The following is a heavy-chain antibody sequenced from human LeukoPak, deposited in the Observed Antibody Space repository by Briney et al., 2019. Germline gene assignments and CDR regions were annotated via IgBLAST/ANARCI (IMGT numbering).Heavy chain of an antibody. CDR1: GGSISSYF. CDR2: IYYSGST. Sequence: SETLSLTCTVSGGSISSYFWSWIRQPPGKGLEWIGYIYYSGSTNYNPSLKSRVTISVDTSKNQFSLKLGSVTAADTAVYYCARLPGATSNVDYWGQGTLVTVSS. J-gene: IGHJ4*02. D-gene: IGHD1-26*01. V-gene: IGHV4-59*08. CDR3: ARLPGATSNVDY.